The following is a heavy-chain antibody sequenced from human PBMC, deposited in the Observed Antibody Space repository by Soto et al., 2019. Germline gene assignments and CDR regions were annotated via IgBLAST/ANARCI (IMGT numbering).Heavy chain of an antibody. CDR1: GYTFTSYA. Sequence: VASVKVSCKASGYTFTSYAMHWVRQAPGQRLEWMGWINAGNGNTKYSQKFQGRVTITRDTSASTAYMELSSLRSEDTAVYYCARYCSGGSWYRWFDPWGQARLVRVPS. V-gene: IGHV1-3*01. CDR2: INAGNGNT. CDR3: ARYCSGGSWYRWFDP. D-gene: IGHD2-15*01. J-gene: IGHJ5*02.